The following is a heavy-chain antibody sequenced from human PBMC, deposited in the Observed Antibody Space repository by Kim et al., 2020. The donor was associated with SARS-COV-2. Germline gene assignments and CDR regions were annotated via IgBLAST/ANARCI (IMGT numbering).Heavy chain of an antibody. D-gene: IGHD1-26*01. CDR2: IKSKTDGGTT. J-gene: IGHJ4*02. CDR3: TSSGSHTYWYFDY. V-gene: IGHV3-15*01. CDR1: GFTFSNAW. Sequence: GGSLRLSCAASGFTFSNAWMSWVRQAPGKGLEWVGRIKSKTDGGTTDYAAPVKGRFTISRDDSKNTLYLQMNSLKTEDTAVYYCTSSGSHTYWYFDYWGQGTLVTVSS.